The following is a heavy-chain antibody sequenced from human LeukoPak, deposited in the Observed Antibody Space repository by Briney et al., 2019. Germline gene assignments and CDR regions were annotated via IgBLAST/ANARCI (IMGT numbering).Heavy chain of an antibody. D-gene: IGHD3-22*01. Sequence: GGSFGLSCAASGLTSRSYSMNWAGRPPGRGLGGVSSISSSGIYIYYADSVKGRFTISRDNAKNSLYLQMNSLRAEDTAVYYCAKGRLFGYDSSGYYRSGDAFDIWGQGTMVTVSS. CDR1: GLTSRSYS. J-gene: IGHJ3*02. CDR3: AKGRLFGYDSSGYYRSGDAFDI. CDR2: ISSSGIYI. V-gene: IGHV3-21*04.